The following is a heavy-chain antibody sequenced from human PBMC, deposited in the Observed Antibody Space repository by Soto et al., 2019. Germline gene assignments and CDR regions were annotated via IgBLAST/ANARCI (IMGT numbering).Heavy chain of an antibody. V-gene: IGHV3-30*18. CDR2: ISYDGSNK. J-gene: IGHJ4*02. CDR3: VKDKGRLTNFAAIIPPGY. D-gene: IGHD3-3*01. CDR1: GFTFSSYG. Sequence: PGGSLRLSCAASGFTFSSYGMHWVRQAPGKGLEWVAVISYDGSNKYYADSVKGRFTISRDNSKNTLYLQMNSLRAEDTGVYYCVKDKGRLTNFAAIIPPGYWGQGTLVTI.